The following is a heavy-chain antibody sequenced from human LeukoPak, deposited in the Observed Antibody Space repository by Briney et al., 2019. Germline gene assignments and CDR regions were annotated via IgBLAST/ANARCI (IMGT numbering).Heavy chain of an antibody. CDR1: GGSISSGSYY. J-gene: IGHJ4*02. CDR3: ARHSYYYGSSDYHSYFDY. V-gene: IGHV4-39*01. CDR2: IDYSGST. D-gene: IGHD3-22*01. Sequence: PSETLSLTCSVSGGSISSGSYYWGWIRQPPGKGLEWIGSIDYSGSTYYNPSLKSRVTISVDTSKNQFSLKLSSVTATDTAVYYCARHSYYYGSSDYHSYFDYWGQGTLVTVSS.